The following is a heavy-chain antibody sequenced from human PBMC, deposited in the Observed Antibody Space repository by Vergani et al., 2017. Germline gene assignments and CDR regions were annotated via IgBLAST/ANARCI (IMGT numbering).Heavy chain of an antibody. J-gene: IGHJ4*02. CDR1: GFTFSTYA. V-gene: IGHV3-23*01. CDR3: AKEGGGYCSGGTCYPEY. D-gene: IGHD2-15*01. CDR2: LSASDRRT. Sequence: EVQLLESGGGLVQPGGSLRLSCAASGFTFSTYAMTWVRQAPGKGLEWVSTLSASDRRTHYADSVKGRFTISRDNSKNTLYLQMKSLRPEDTAVYYCAKEGGGYCSGGTCYPEYWGQGTLVIVSS.